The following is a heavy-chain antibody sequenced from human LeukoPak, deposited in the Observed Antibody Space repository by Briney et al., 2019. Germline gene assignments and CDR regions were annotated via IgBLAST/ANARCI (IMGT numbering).Heavy chain of an antibody. V-gene: IGHV3-64D*09. D-gene: IGHD6-13*01. CDR3: VRKQQPDY. CDR2: IDQGGST. J-gene: IGHJ4*02. CDR1: GFTFSNYA. Sequence: GGTLRLSCSASGFTFSNYAMHWVRQAPGKGLEFVSDIDQGGSTYYGASVKGRFTISRDNSKNTLYLQMSSLRAEETAVYYCVRKQQPDYWGQGTLVSVSS.